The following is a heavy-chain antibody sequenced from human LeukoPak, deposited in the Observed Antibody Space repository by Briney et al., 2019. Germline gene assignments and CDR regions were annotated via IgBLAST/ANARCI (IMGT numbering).Heavy chain of an antibody. D-gene: IGHD3-16*01. CDR2: IRYDGSNK. J-gene: IGHJ4*02. CDR3: ARALGVPRDDFDY. Sequence: PRGSLRLSCAPSGFSFSSYCMHWVRQAPGKGREWVAFIRYDGSNKYYADSVKGRFIISRDNAKNTLYLQMNSLRAEDTAVYYCARALGVPRDDFDYWGQGTLVTVSA. V-gene: IGHV3-30*02. CDR1: GFSFSSYC.